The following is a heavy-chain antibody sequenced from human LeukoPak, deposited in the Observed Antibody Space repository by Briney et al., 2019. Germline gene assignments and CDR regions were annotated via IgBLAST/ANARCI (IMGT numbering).Heavy chain of an antibody. Sequence: ASMKVSCKASGYAFTGYYMHWVRQAPGQGLEWMGWINPNSGGTNYAQKFQGRVTMTRDTSISTAYMELSRLRSDDTAVYYCARDRGSSWYIVGATRNAFDIWGQGTMVTVSS. CDR3: ARDRGSSWYIVGATRNAFDI. J-gene: IGHJ3*02. CDR2: INPNSGGT. D-gene: IGHD1-26*01. CDR1: GYAFTGYY. V-gene: IGHV1-2*02.